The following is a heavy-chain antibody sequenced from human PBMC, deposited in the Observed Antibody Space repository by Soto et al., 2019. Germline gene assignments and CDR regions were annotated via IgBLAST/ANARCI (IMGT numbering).Heavy chain of an antibody. J-gene: IGHJ4*02. V-gene: IGHV3-64D*06. CDR2: ITGNGART. Sequence: GGSLRLSCSASGFSFSSYGIHWVRQAPGRGLEYVSAITGNGARTYYAESVKDRFTISRDFSKNTVYLQMSSLRPEDTAVYYCVKAVWGYDYFDFWGQGTRVTVS. D-gene: IGHD7-27*01. CDR1: GFSFSSYG. CDR3: VKAVWGYDYFDF.